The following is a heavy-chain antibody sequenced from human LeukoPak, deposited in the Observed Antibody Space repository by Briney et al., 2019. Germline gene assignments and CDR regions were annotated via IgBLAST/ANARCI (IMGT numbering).Heavy chain of an antibody. J-gene: IGHJ5*02. Sequence: SQTLSLTCTVSGGSISSGSYYWSWIRQPAGKGLEWIGRIYTSGSTNYNPSLKSRVTISVDTSKNQFSLKLSSVTAADTAVYYCARGKAAAGNSLWFDPWGQEPWSPSPQ. CDR2: IYTSGST. D-gene: IGHD6-13*01. V-gene: IGHV4-61*02. CDR1: GGSISSGSYY. CDR3: ARGKAAAGNSLWFDP.